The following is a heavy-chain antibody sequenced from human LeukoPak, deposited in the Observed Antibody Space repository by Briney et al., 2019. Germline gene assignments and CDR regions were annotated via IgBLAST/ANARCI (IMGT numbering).Heavy chain of an antibody. CDR3: ARGRGRYCSGGSCLSWFDP. CDR2: MNPNSGNT. Sequence: ASVKVSCKASGYTFTSYDINWVRQATGQGLEWMGWMNPNSGNTGYAQKFQGRVTMTRNTSISTAYMELSSLRSEDTAVYYCARGRGRYCSGGSCLSWFDPWGQGTLVTVSS. CDR1: GYTFTSYD. J-gene: IGHJ5*02. V-gene: IGHV1-8*01. D-gene: IGHD2-15*01.